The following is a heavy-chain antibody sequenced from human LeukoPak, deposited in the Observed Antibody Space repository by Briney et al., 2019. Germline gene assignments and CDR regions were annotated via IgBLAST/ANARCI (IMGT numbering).Heavy chain of an antibody. Sequence: GGSLRLSCAASGFTFSSYGMHWVRQAPGKGLEWVAFIRYDGSNKYYADSVKGRFTVSRDNSKNTLYLQMNSLRAEDTAVYYCAKTAHYDILTGYLNYYYYYMDVWGKGTTVTISS. CDR3: AKTAHYDILTGYLNYYYYYMDV. D-gene: IGHD3-9*01. CDR2: IRYDGSNK. J-gene: IGHJ6*03. V-gene: IGHV3-30*02. CDR1: GFTFSSYG.